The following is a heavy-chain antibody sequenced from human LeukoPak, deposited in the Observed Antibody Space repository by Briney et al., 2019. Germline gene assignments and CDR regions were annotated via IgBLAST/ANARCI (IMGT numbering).Heavy chain of an antibody. D-gene: IGHD6-13*01. Sequence: PSETLSLTCTVSGGSISSYFWSWIRQPPGKEPECIGYIYNSGSTKYNPSLKSRVTISVDTSKNQFSLKLSSVATADTAVYYCATSIAAAGTLDYWGQRTLVTVSS. CDR1: GGSISSYF. CDR2: IYNSGST. V-gene: IGHV4-59*01. CDR3: ATSIAAAGTLDY. J-gene: IGHJ4*02.